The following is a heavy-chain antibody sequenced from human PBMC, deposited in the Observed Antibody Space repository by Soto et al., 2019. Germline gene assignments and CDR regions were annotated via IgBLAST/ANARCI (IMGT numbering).Heavy chain of an antibody. J-gene: IGHJ6*02. CDR2: TSNDGSNT. Sequence: QVQVVESGGGVVQPGKSLRLSCAASAFTLSKFDMHWVRQAPGRGLEWVAVTSNDGSNTFYADSVKGRFTISRDNSKNTVYLQMNSLRTEDTAVYYCARGNSDVWGQGTTVTVCS. D-gene: IGHD1-7*01. CDR3: ARGNSDV. V-gene: IGHV3-30-3*01. CDR1: AFTLSKFD.